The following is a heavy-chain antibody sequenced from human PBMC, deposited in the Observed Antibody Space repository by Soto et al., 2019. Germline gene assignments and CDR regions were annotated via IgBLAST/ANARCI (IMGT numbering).Heavy chain of an antibody. Sequence: GGSLRLSCAGSGISTSSYWMGWVRQAPGRGLEWVASIKKDGTEKYYMDSLRGRFTISRDNALNSVYLQMNSLRAEDTAVYFCVTGYHSDYWGQGTLVTVSS. CDR1: GISTSSYW. CDR3: VTGYHSDY. CDR2: IKKDGTEK. D-gene: IGHD5-18*01. J-gene: IGHJ4*02. V-gene: IGHV3-7*03.